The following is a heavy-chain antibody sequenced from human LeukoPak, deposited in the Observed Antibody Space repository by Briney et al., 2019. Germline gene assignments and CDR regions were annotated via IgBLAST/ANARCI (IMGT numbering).Heavy chain of an antibody. CDR2: ISSSSSYI. CDR3: ARDEVAWYYGSGSELPDAFDI. Sequence: GGSLRLSCAASGFTFSSYSMNWVRQAPGKGLEWVSSISSSSSYIYYADSVKGRFTISRDNAKNSLYLQMNSLRAEDTAVYYCARDEVAWYYGSGSELPDAFDIWGQGTMVTVSS. D-gene: IGHD3-10*01. J-gene: IGHJ3*02. CDR1: GFTFSSYS. V-gene: IGHV3-21*01.